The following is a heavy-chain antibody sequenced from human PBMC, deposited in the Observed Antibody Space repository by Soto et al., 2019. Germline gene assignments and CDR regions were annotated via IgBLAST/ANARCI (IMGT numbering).Heavy chain of an antibody. V-gene: IGHV1-69*13. CDR3: ARGRYSSGWGYYYYGMDV. Sequence: ASVKVSCKASGGTFSSYAISWVRQAPGQGLEWMGGIIPIFGTAHYAQKFQGRVTITADESTSTAYMELSSLRSEDTAVYYCARGRYSSGWGYYYYGMDVWGQGTTVTVSS. CDR2: IIPIFGTA. D-gene: IGHD6-19*01. J-gene: IGHJ6*02. CDR1: GGTFSSYA.